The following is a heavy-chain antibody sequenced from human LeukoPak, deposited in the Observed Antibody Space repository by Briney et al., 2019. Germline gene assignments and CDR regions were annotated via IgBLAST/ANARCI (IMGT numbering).Heavy chain of an antibody. CDR2: IYYSGST. CDR3: ARGVVTADHFDY. V-gene: IGHV4-59*12. J-gene: IGHJ4*02. CDR1: GGPINNYY. D-gene: IGHD2-21*02. Sequence: SETLSLTCSVSGGPINNYYWTWIRQPPGKGLKWIGYIYYSGSTNYNPSLKSRATISVDTSKNHFSLKLSSVTAADTAVYFCARGVVTADHFDYWGQGTLVTVSS.